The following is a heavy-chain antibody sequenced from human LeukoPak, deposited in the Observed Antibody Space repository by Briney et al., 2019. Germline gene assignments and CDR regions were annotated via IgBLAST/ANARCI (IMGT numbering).Heavy chain of an antibody. D-gene: IGHD2-21*02. CDR3: ARDVVVVTAIPQYFDY. Sequence: SETLSLTCAVYGGSFSGYYWSWIRQPPGKGLGWIREINHSGSTNYNPSLKSRVTISVDTSKNQFSLKLSSVTAADTAVYYCARDVVVVTAIPQYFDYWGQGTLVTVSS. CDR1: GGSFSGYY. J-gene: IGHJ4*02. CDR2: INHSGST. V-gene: IGHV4-34*01.